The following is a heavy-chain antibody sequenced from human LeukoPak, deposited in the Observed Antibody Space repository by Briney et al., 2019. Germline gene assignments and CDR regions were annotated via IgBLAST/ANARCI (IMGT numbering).Heavy chain of an antibody. CDR1: GGSISSYY. D-gene: IGHD4-17*01. Sequence: PSETLSLTCTVSGGSISSYYWSWIRQPPGKGLEWIGYIYYSGSTNYNPSLKSRVTISVDTSKSQFPLKLSSVTAADTAVYYRARSPGDYGDYYNWFDPWGQGTLVTVSS. CDR3: ARSPGDYGDYYNWFDP. J-gene: IGHJ5*02. CDR2: IYYSGST. V-gene: IGHV4-59*01.